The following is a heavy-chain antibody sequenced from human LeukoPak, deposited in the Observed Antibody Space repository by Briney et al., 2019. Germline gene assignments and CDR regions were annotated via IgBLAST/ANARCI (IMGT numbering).Heavy chain of an antibody. D-gene: IGHD6-13*01. CDR1: GFTFSSYA. CDR3: VYSSSWYYFDY. J-gene: IGHJ4*02. V-gene: IGHV3-23*01. Sequence: GGSLRLSCAASGFTFSSYAMSWVRQAPGKGLECISTISTRGGSTYYADSVKGRSTISRHNSKNTLYLQMNSLRAEDTAVYYCVYSSSWYYFDYWGQGTLVTVSS. CDR2: ISTRGGST.